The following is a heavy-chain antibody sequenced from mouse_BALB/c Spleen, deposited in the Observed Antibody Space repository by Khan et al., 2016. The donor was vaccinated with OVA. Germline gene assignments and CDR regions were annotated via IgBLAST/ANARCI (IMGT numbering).Heavy chain of an antibody. V-gene: IGHV1S132*01. D-gene: IGHD2-1*01. CDR1: GYTFTNYW. CDR2: IFPGTGTT. CDR3: ARGYFGNYEFVY. J-gene: IGHJ3*01. Sequence: VQLQESGAELVKPGASVKLSCKTSGYTFTNYWIQWIKQRPGQGLGWIGQIFPGTGTTYYNQNFKGKATLTVDTSSNTAYMHLSSLTSEDSAVYFFARGYFGNYEFVYWGQGTLVTVSP.